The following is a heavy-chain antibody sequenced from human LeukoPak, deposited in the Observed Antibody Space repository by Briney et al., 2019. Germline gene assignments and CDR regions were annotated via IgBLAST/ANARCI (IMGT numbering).Heavy chain of an antibody. CDR1: GGSFSGYY. D-gene: IGHD3-10*01. CDR2: INHSGST. CDR3: ARGRRGYYGSGSYPLDY. J-gene: IGHJ4*02. V-gene: IGHV4-34*01. Sequence: PSETLSLTCAVYGGSFSGYYWSWIRQPPGKGLEWIGEINHSGSTNYNPSLKSRVTISVDTSKNQFSLKLSPVTAADTAVYYCARGRRGYYGSGSYPLDYWGQGTLVTVSS.